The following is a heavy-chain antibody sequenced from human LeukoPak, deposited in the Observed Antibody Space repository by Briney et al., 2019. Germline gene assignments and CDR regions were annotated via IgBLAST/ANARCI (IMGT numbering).Heavy chain of an antibody. V-gene: IGHV3-21*01. D-gene: IGHD3-22*01. CDR2: ISSSSSYI. Sequence: GGSLRLSCAASGFTFSSYSMNWVRQAPGKGLEWVSSISSSSSYIYYADSVKGRFTISRDNAKNSLCLQMNSLRAEDTAVYYCARGRGYYYDSSGYSLDYWGQGTLVTVSS. CDR3: ARGRGYYYDSSGYSLDY. CDR1: GFTFSSYS. J-gene: IGHJ4*02.